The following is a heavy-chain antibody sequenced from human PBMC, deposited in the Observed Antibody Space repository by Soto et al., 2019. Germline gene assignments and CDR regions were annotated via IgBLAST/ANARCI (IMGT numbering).Heavy chain of an antibody. CDR1: GFTFSSYW. V-gene: IGHV3-7*01. Sequence: PGGSLRLSCAASGFTFSSYWMSWVRQAPGKGLEWVANIKQGGNEKCYVDSVRGRFTVSRDNALNSLFLQMNGLRAEDTAIYYCAKEGSSWVFDYWGQGTLVTVSS. CDR2: IKQGGNEK. CDR3: AKEGSSWVFDY. J-gene: IGHJ4*02. D-gene: IGHD7-27*01.